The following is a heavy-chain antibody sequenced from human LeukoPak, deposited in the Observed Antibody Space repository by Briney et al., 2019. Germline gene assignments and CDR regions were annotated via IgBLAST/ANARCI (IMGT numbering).Heavy chain of an antibody. D-gene: IGHD6-13*01. CDR1: GGSISSSSYY. Sequence: SETLSLTCTVSGGSISSSSYYWGWIRQPPGKGLEWIGSIYYSGSTYYNPSLKSRVTISVDTSKNQFSLKLSSVTAAATAVYSCARGEAAAAADWYFDLWGRGTLVTASS. J-gene: IGHJ2*01. CDR2: IYYSGST. V-gene: IGHV4-39*07. CDR3: ARGEAAAAADWYFDL.